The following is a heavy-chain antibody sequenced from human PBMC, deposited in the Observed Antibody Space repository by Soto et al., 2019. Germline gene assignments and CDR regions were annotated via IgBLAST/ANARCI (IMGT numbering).Heavy chain of an antibody. Sequence: ASVKVSCKASGYTFTSYDINWVRQAPGQGLEWLGWISANNGDRKYSQKFQGRLTLTTDTSTSTAYMELTSLTSDDTAVYYCARGWLTRRGEDFWGQGTLVTVSS. CDR2: ISANNGDR. CDR1: GYTFTSYD. D-gene: IGHD3-10*01. V-gene: IGHV1-18*01. J-gene: IGHJ4*02. CDR3: ARGWLTRRGEDF.